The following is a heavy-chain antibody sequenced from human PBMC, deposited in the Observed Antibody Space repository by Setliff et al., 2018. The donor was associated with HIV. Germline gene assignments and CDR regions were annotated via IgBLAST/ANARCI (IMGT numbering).Heavy chain of an antibody. V-gene: IGHV4-59*01. Sequence: PSETLSLTCTVSGGPIGSYCWRWIRQPPGKGLEWIGTICYSATTNYNLSLKNRVAISVDTSKNQSSLKLTSVTPADTAAYYCAGRSGAAVFYYFDYWGPETLLVTVSS. CDR2: ICYSATT. CDR3: AGRSGAAVFYYFDY. CDR1: GGPIGSYC. J-gene: IGHJ4*03. D-gene: IGHD6-13*01.